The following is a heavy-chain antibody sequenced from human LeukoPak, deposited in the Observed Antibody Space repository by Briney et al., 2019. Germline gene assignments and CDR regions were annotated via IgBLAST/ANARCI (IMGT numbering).Heavy chain of an antibody. J-gene: IGHJ3*02. V-gene: IGHV3-20*04. CDR2: LNWNGGNT. CDR3: ARGSGIIVEGSAFDR. D-gene: IGHD6-19*01. Sequence: PGGSLRLSCAASGFTFSSYSMNWVRQAPGKGLEWVSGLNWNGGNTGYADSVKGRFTISRDNAKNSLYLQMNSLRAEDTALYYCARGSGIIVEGSAFDRWGQGTMVTVSS. CDR1: GFTFSSYS.